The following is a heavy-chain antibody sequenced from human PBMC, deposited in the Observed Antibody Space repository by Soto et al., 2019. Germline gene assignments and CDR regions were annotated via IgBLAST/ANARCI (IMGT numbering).Heavy chain of an antibody. D-gene: IGHD4-17*01. Sequence: QVQLQESGPGLVKPSETLSLTCTVSGGSISSYYWSWIRQPPGKGLEWIGYIYYSGSTNYNPSLKSRVTISVDTSKNQFSLKLSSVTAADTAVYYCARGHYYGDYFDYWGQGTLVTVSS. J-gene: IGHJ4*02. CDR1: GGSISSYY. CDR3: ARGHYYGDYFDY. V-gene: IGHV4-59*01. CDR2: IYYSGST.